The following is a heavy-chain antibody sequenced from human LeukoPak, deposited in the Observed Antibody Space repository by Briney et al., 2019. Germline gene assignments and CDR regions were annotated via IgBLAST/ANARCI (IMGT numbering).Heavy chain of an antibody. D-gene: IGHD3-3*01. CDR2: INPNSGGT. CDR3: ARGDPVRYYDFCSGYSYYYYGMDV. CDR1: GYTFTGYY. J-gene: IGHJ6*02. Sequence: APVRVSCKASGYTFTGYYMHWVRQAPGQGLEWMGWINPNSGGTNYAQKFQGRVTMTRDTSISTAYMELSRLRSDDTAVYYCARGDPVRYYDFCSGYSYYYYGMDVWGQGTTVTVSS. V-gene: IGHV1-2*02.